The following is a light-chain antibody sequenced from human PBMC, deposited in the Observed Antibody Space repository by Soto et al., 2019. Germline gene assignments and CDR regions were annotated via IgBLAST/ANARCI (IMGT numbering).Light chain of an antibody. V-gene: IGLV1-51*01. CDR1: SSNLAYNS. J-gene: IGLJ1*01. Sequence: VLTQPPSVSAAPGQDVTISSSGSSSNLAYNSLSWYQQLPGTAPKLLIYDDNKRPSGIPARFSGSKSGTSATLGITGLETGDEADYYCGAWDDSLNVYVFGSGNKVTVL. CDR2: DDN. CDR3: GAWDDSLNVYV.